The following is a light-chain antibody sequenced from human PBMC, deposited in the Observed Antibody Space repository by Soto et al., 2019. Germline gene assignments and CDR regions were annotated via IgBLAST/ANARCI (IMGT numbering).Light chain of an antibody. J-gene: IGKJ1*01. Sequence: EIVLTQSPGTLSLSPGERATLSCRASQSVSNNYLAWYQQKPGQAPRLLIYGASNRATGIPDRFSGSGSGTEFTLTINSLQPDDFATYYCQQYDSYWTFGQGTKVDIK. CDR3: QQYDSYWT. V-gene: IGKV3-20*01. CDR2: GAS. CDR1: QSVSNNY.